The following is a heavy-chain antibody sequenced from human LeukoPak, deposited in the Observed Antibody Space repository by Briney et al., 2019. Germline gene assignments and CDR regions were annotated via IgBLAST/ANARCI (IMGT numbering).Heavy chain of an antibody. J-gene: IGHJ3*01. CDR2: INNPGSSA. CDR1: GFTIYSYR. Sequence: GGSLRLSCVASGFTIYSYRWEWLRQPPGKGLEWISRINNPGSSATYAEALKGRFTMSRDNGKNTVHLQMDGLRADDTAIYYCGGTDCSLTSCFSIAFDLWGQGTMVTVSS. V-gene: IGHV3-74*03. CDR3: GGTDCSLTSCFSIAFDL. D-gene: IGHD2-2*01.